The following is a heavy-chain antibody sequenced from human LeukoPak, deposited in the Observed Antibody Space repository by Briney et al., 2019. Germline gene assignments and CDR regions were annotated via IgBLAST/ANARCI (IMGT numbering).Heavy chain of an antibody. J-gene: IGHJ6*03. CDR3: ARLVRKANYYGSGSHRYYYYYYMDV. D-gene: IGHD3-10*01. V-gene: IGHV4-38-2*02. CDR2: IYRTGRT. CDR1: GYSISTVYY. Sequence: PSETLSLTCTVSGYSISTVYYWGWIRQPPGKGLQWIGSIYRTGRTYYNPSLKSRVTISVDTSKNQFSLKLSSVTAADTAVYYCARLVRKANYYGSGSHRYYYYYYMDVWGKGTTVTISS.